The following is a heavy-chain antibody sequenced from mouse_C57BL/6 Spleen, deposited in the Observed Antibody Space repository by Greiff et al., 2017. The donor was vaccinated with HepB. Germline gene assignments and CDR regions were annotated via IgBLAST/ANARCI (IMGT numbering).Heavy chain of an antibody. CDR2: INPYNGGT. Sequence: EVQLQQSGPVLVKPGASVKMSCKASGYTFTDYYMNWVKQSHGKSLEWIGVINPYNGGTSYNQKFKGKATLTVDKSSSTAYMELNSLTSEDSAVYYCAREGIYYGYDRDAMDYWGQGTSVTVSS. V-gene: IGHV1-19*01. D-gene: IGHD2-2*01. CDR1: GYTFTDYY. CDR3: AREGIYYGYDRDAMDY. J-gene: IGHJ4*01.